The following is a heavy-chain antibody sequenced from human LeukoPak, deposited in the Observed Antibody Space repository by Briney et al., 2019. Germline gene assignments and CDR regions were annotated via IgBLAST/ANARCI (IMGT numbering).Heavy chain of an antibody. CDR1: GFTFSSFA. D-gene: IGHD1/OR15-1a*01. CDR2: ISGSGHNT. CDR3: GRIAINANNGMDV. V-gene: IGHV3-23*01. J-gene: IGHJ6*02. Sequence: GGSLRLSCAASGFTFSSFAMSWVRQAPGKGLEWVSTISGSGHNTHYADSVKGRFTISRDNSENTVYLQMNSLRAEDTAVYYCGRIAINANNGMDVWGQGTTVTVSS.